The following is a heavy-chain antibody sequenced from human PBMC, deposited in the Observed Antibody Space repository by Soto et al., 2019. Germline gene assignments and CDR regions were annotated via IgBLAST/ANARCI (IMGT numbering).Heavy chain of an antibody. V-gene: IGHV4-30-4*01. CDR1: GVPISTDDYY. D-gene: IGHD6-6*01. Sequence: SETLSLTCTVSGVPISTDDYYWTWIRQPPGKGLEWIGYIYYSGSTYYNPSLKSRVTISVDTSKNQFSLKLSSVTAADTAVYYCARSEYSSSGGQFDYWGQGTLVTVSS. J-gene: IGHJ4*02. CDR2: IYYSGST. CDR3: ARSEYSSSGGQFDY.